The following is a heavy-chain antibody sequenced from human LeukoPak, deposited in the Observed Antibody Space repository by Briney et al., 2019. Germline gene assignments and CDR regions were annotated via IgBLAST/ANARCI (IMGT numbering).Heavy chain of an antibody. D-gene: IGHD3-10*01. V-gene: IGHV3-23*01. CDR1: GFPFNNFA. Sequence: PGGSLRLSCAASGFPFNNFAMNWVRQAPGKGLQWVSTISYSGGITNYADSVRGRVTISRDNSKNTLYLQMDSLRVEDTAIYYCAKGMFYYASVPGDTFDIWGQGTMVTVSS. CDR2: ISYSGGIT. J-gene: IGHJ3*02. CDR3: AKGMFYYASVPGDTFDI.